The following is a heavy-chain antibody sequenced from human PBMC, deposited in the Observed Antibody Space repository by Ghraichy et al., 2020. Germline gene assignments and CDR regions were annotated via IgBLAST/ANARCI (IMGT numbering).Heavy chain of an antibody. CDR3: ANRIAAHCGMAV. V-gene: IGHV3-23*01. CDR2: ISGPGDGT. D-gene: IGHD6-6*01. CDR1: GFTFRSYA. J-gene: IGHJ6*02. Sequence: GGSLRLSCVASGFTFRSYAMTWVRQAPGKGLEWVSTISGPGDGTYYADSVKGRITVSRDNSKDTLYLLMSSLGPDDTAVYYCANRIAAHCGMAVWGQGTTVTVSS.